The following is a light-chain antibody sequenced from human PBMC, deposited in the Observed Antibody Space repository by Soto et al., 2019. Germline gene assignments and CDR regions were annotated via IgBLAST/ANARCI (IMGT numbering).Light chain of an antibody. J-gene: IGKJ5*01. V-gene: IGKV3-20*01. CDR1: RSVTNNY. CDR2: GAS. Sequence: EIVLTQSRGTLSLSPGERATLSCRASRSVTNNYLAWHQQKPGQTPRLLIYGASSRATGIPDRFSGSGSGTDFTLTISRLEPEDFAVYYCQQHGSSPITFGQGTRLEIK. CDR3: QQHGSSPIT.